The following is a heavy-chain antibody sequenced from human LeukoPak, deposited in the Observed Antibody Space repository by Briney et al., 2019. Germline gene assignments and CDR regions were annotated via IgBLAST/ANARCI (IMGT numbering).Heavy chain of an antibody. Sequence: GESLTISCKGSGYRFTSYWVGWVRQMPGKGLEWMGIIYSGDSDTRYSPSFQGQVTISADKSISTAYLEWSSLKASDTAMYYCAREDSNDAFDIWGQGTMVTVSS. CDR1: GYRFTSYW. CDR2: IYSGDSDT. D-gene: IGHD4-11*01. V-gene: IGHV5-51*01. CDR3: AREDSNDAFDI. J-gene: IGHJ3*02.